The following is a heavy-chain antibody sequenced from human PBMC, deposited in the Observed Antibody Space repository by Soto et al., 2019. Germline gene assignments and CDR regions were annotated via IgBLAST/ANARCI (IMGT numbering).Heavy chain of an antibody. CDR3: ARDHNFGFILYAMDV. Sequence: ASVKVSCKASGYTFTSYSMHWVRQAPGQGLEWMGIINPSSGRTSYAQNFRGRVTMTSDTSTSIVYMEMGSLKSEDTAVYYCARDHNFGFILYAMDVWGQGTTVTVSS. CDR1: GYTFTSYS. CDR2: INPSSGRT. D-gene: IGHD2-15*01. J-gene: IGHJ6*02. V-gene: IGHV1-46*01.